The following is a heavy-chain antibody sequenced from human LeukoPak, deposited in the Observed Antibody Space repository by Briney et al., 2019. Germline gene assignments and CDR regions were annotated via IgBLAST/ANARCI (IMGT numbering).Heavy chain of an antibody. CDR2: IYHSGST. CDR1: GGSISSGGYS. Sequence: SETLSLTCAVSGGSISSGGYSWSWIRQPPGKGLEWIGYIYHSGSTYYNPSLKSRVTISVDRSKNQFSLKLSSVTAADTAVYYCASAYDSSGNRVFDPWGQGTLVTVSS. CDR3: ASAYDSSGNRVFDP. V-gene: IGHV4-30-2*01. J-gene: IGHJ5*02. D-gene: IGHD3-22*01.